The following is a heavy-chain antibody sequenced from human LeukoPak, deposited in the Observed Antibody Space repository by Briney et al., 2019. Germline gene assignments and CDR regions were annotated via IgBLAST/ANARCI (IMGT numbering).Heavy chain of an antibody. CDR2: INHSGST. D-gene: IGHD3-22*01. J-gene: IGHJ1*01. CDR1: GGSFSGYY. Sequence: SETLSLTCAVYGGSFSGYYWSWIRQPPGKGLEWIGEINHSGSTNYNPSLKSRVTISVYTSKNQFSLKLSSVTAADTAVYYCARLKYYYDSSGYRAEYFQHWGQGTLVTVSP. V-gene: IGHV4-34*01. CDR3: ARLKYYYDSSGYRAEYFQH.